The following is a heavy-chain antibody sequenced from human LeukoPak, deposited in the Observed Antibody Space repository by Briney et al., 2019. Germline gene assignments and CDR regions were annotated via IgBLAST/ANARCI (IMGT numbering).Heavy chain of an antibody. V-gene: IGHV1-18*01. D-gene: IGHD5-12*01. CDR2: ISVYNGNT. J-gene: IGHJ4*02. CDR3: ARNPENVDFDY. Sequence: SSVEVSCNASGYPFTSYGISWLRRAPGQGLEWMGWISVYNGNTNYAQKLQCTDTMTTDTSTSTAYMELRSPRSDDTAVYYCARNPENVDFDYWGQGTLVTASS. CDR1: GYPFTSYG.